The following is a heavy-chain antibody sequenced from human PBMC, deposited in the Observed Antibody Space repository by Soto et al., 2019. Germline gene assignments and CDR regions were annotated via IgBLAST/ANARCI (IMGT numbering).Heavy chain of an antibody. Sequence: QVQLVQSGAEVKKPGSSVKVSCKASGGTFSSYAISWVRQAPGQGLEWMGGIIPIFGTANYAQKFQGRVTITADESTSTAYMALSSLRSEDPAVYYCARDPLTGPGRDKARGYFDYWGQGTLVTVSS. J-gene: IGHJ4*02. CDR2: IIPIFGTA. CDR1: GGTFSSYA. CDR3: ARDPLTGPGRDKARGYFDY. V-gene: IGHV1-69*12. D-gene: IGHD3-9*01.